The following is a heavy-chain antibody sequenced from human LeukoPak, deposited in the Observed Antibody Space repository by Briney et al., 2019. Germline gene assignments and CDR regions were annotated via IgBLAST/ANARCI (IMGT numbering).Heavy chain of an antibody. CDR2: IWYDGSNK. CDR1: GFTFSSYG. V-gene: IGHV3-33*01. Sequence: GRSLRLSCAASGFTFSSYGMHWVRQAPGKGLEWVAVIWYDGSNKYYADSVKGRFTISRDNSKNTLYLQMNSLRAEDTAVYYCASSGWSPNLPIDYWGQGTLVTVSS. D-gene: IGHD6-19*01. CDR3: ASSGWSPNLPIDY. J-gene: IGHJ4*02.